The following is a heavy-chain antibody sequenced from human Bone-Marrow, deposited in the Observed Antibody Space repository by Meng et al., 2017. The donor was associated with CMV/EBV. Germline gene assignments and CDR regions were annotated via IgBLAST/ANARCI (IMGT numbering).Heavy chain of an antibody. CDR2: MNPNSGNT. Sequence: ASVKVSCKASGYTFTSYDINWVRQATGQGLEWMGWMNPNSGNTGYAQKFQGRVTMTRDTSTSTVYMELSCLRSEDTAVYYCARANSVGAGYYYYGIDVWGQGTTITVSS. CDR1: GYTFTSYD. V-gene: IGHV1-8*01. CDR3: ARANSVGAGYYYYGIDV. D-gene: IGHD1-26*01. J-gene: IGHJ6*02.